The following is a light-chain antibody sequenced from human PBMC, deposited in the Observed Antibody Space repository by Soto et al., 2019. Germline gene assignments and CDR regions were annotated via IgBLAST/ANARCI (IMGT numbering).Light chain of an antibody. V-gene: IGKV2-28*01. CDR2: LGS. CDR3: MQALQTPPT. Sequence: DIVMTQSPLSLPVTPGEPASISCRSSQSLLHSNGYNYLDWYLQKPGQSPQLMIYLGSNRASGVPERFSGSGSGTDFTLKISGVEAEDVGVYYCMQALQTPPTFGQGTRLEIK. J-gene: IGKJ5*01. CDR1: QSLLHSNGYNY.